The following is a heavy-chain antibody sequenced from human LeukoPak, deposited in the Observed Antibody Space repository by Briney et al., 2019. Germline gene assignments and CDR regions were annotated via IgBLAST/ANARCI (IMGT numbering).Heavy chain of an antibody. CDR1: GFTFSSYG. V-gene: IGHV3-30*03. Sequence: GRSLRLSCAASGFTFSSYGMHWVRQAPGKGLEWVAVISYDGSNKYYADSVKGRFTISRDNSKNTLYLRMNSLRAEDTAVYYCATGLDCSSTSCYREYFQHWGQGTLVTVSS. D-gene: IGHD2-2*01. CDR3: ATGLDCSSTSCYREYFQH. CDR2: ISYDGSNK. J-gene: IGHJ1*01.